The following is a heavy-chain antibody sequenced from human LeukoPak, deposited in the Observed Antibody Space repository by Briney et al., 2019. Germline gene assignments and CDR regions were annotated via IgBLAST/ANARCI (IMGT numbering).Heavy chain of an antibody. V-gene: IGHV1-69*13. J-gene: IGHJ4*02. CDR3: ARWRRGTSMVLYYFDY. D-gene: IGHD5-18*01. CDR1: GGNFNTFA. Sequence: ASVKVSCKASGGNFNTFAFSWVRQAPGQGLEWMGGIIPAFGKALYAQKFQGRVTITADESTSTAYMELGGLRSEDTAIYYCARWRRGTSMVLYYFDYWGQGTLVTVSS. CDR2: IIPAFGKA.